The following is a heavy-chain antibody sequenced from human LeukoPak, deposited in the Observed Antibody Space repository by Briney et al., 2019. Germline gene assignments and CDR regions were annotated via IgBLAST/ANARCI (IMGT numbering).Heavy chain of an antibody. D-gene: IGHD6-19*01. CDR3: ARVAAVAGRGKNWFDP. CDR2: MNPNSGNT. Sequence: ASVRVSCKASGYTFTSYDINWGRAATGQGLEWVVWMNPNSGNTGTAQKFQRRVTMTRNTSISTANMELSSLRSEDTAVYYCARVAAVAGRGKNWFDPWGQGTLVTVSS. V-gene: IGHV1-8*01. CDR1: GYTFTSYD. J-gene: IGHJ5*02.